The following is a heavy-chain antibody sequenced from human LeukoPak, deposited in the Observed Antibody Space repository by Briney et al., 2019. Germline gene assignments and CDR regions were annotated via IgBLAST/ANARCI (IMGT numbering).Heavy chain of an antibody. CDR1: GFTVSSNY. J-gene: IGHJ4*02. Sequence: GGSLRLSCAVSGFTVSSNYMNWVRQAPGKGLEWVGFIRSKVYGGTTEYAASVKGRFIISRDDSKSIAYLQMNSLETEDTAVYYCTRDYGGFDYWGQGTLVTVSS. D-gene: IGHD4-23*01. V-gene: IGHV3-49*04. CDR2: IRSKVYGGTT. CDR3: TRDYGGFDY.